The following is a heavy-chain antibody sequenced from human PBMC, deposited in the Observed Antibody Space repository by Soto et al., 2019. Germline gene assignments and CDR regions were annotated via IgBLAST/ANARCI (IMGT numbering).Heavy chain of an antibody. J-gene: IGHJ4*02. V-gene: IGHV1-46*01. CDR3: ASEYSSSSSLGPY. CDR2: INPNGGGT. D-gene: IGHD6-6*01. Sequence: ASVKVSCKASGYTFTGYYMHWVRQAPGQGLEWMGRINPNGGGTSYAQKFQGRVTMTRDTSTSTVYMELSSLRSEDTAVYYCASEYSSSSSLGPYWGQGTLVTVSS. CDR1: GYTFTGYY.